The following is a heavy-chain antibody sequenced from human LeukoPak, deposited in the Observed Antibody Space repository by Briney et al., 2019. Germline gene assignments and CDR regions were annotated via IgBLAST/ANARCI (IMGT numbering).Heavy chain of an antibody. CDR1: GGSISSYY. J-gene: IGHJ4*02. CDR2: IHYSGGN. Sequence: SETRSLTCTVAGGSISSYYWGWVRQPPGEGLGWIGYIHYSGGNNYNPSLKGRVPISGDPSQKQFSRKLSSVTAADTAVYYCARLIGEYSSDSSGYYYGAFDYWGQGTLVTVSS. CDR3: ARLIGEYSSDSSGYYYGAFDY. V-gene: IGHV4-59*01. D-gene: IGHD3-22*01.